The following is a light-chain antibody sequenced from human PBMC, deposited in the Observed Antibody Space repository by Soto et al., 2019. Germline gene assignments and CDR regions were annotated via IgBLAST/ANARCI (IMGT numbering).Light chain of an antibody. Sequence: NFMLTQPHSVSESPGKTVTISCTRSSGNIASNYVQWYQQRPGSAPTTVIYEDDQRPSGVPDRFSGSIDSSSNSAALAISGLKTEDEDDYYCQSYDASNQVFGGGTQLTVL. V-gene: IGLV6-57*04. CDR1: SGNIASNY. CDR3: QSYDASNQV. CDR2: EDD. J-gene: IGLJ7*01.